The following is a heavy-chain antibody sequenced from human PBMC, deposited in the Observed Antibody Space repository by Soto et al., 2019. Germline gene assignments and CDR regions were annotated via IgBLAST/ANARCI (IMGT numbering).Heavy chain of an antibody. D-gene: IGHD6-13*01. CDR1: GGSFSGYY. V-gene: IGHV4-34*01. CDR3: AGNRGISAAGMQGWFDP. J-gene: IGHJ5*02. CDR2: INHSGST. Sequence: KSSETLSLTCAVYGGSFSGYYWSWIRQPPGKGLEWIGEINHSGSTNYNPSLKSRVTISVDTSKNQFSLKLSSVTAADTAVYYCAGNRGISAAGMQGWFDPWGQGTLVTVSS.